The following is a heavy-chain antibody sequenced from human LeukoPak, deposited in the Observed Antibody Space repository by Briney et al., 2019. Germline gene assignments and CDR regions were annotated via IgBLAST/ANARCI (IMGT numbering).Heavy chain of an antibody. CDR2: IYTSGST. V-gene: IGHV4-4*07. Sequence: SETLSLTCTVSGGSISSYYWSWIRQPAGKGLEWIGRIYTSGSTNYNPSLKSRVTMSVDTSKNQFSLKLSSVIAADTAVYYCAREDDSSSREYYFDYWGQGTLVTVSS. D-gene: IGHD6-13*01. CDR3: AREDDSSSREYYFDY. J-gene: IGHJ4*02. CDR1: GGSISSYY.